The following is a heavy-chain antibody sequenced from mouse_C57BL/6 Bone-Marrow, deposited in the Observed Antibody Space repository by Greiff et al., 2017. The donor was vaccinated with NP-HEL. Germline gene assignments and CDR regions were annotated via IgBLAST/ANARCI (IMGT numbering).Heavy chain of an antibody. CDR1: GFTFSSYA. CDR2: ISDGGSYT. CDR3: ARDRDY. Sequence: DVMLVESGGGLVKPGGSLKLSCAASGFTFSSYAMSWVRQTPEKRLEWVATISDGGSYTYYPDNVKGRFTISRDNAKNNLYLQMSHLKSEDTAMYYCARDRDYWGQGTLVTVSA. V-gene: IGHV5-4*01. D-gene: IGHD3-1*01. J-gene: IGHJ3*01.